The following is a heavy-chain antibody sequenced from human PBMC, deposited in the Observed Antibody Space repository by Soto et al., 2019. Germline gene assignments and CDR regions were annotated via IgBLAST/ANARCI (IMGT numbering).Heavy chain of an antibody. CDR3: ARHLLGGYSYGRHYYYYYGMDV. D-gene: IGHD5-18*01. CDR2: INPNSGGT. CDR1: GYTFTGYY. J-gene: IGHJ6*02. Sequence: ASVKVSCKASGYTFTGYYMHWVRQAPGQGLEWMGWINPNSGGTNYAQKFQGRVTMTRDTSISTAYMELSRLRSDDTAVYYCARHLLGGYSYGRHYYYYYGMDVWAQGTTVTVS. V-gene: IGHV1-2*02.